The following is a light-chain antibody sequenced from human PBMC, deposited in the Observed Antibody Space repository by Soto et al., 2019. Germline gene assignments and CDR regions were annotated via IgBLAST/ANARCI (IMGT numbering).Light chain of an antibody. CDR2: GAS. CDR3: QQYGSSPWT. Sequence: EIVLTQSPGTLSLSPGERATLSCRAGQSASSRYLAWYQQKPGQAPSLLIYGASSRATGIPDRFSGSGSGPDFTLTISRLEPEDFAVYYCQQYGSSPWTFGQGTKVEIK. V-gene: IGKV3-20*01. J-gene: IGKJ1*01. CDR1: QSASSRY.